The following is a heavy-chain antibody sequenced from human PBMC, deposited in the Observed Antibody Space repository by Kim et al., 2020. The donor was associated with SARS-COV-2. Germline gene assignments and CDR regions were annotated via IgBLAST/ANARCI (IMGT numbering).Heavy chain of an antibody. CDR3: ARPSELDLRTNYDSSGYYYIAY. CDR2: IYYSGST. CDR1: GGSISRSRYY. Sequence: SETLSLTCTVSGGSISRSRYYWGWIRQHPGKGLEWFGSIYYSGSTYYNPPLRSRDPIPVDTSKNRSSLKLNSGTAADTAVYYCARPSELDLRTNYDSSGYYYIAYWRQGTLITVSS. V-gene: IGHV4-39*01. D-gene: IGHD3-22*01. J-gene: IGHJ4*02.